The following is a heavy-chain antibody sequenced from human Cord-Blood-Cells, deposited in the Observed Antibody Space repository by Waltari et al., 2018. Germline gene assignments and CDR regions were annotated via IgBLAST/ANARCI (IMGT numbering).Heavy chain of an antibody. J-gene: IGHJ4*02. CDR3: ARSLVNDSSGYSD. CDR1: GFSLSTSGMR. CDR2: IDWDDDK. Sequence: QVTLKESGPALVKPTQTLTLTSTFSGFSLSTSGMRVSWIRQPPGKALEWLARIDWDDDKFYSTSLKTRLTISKDTSKNQVVLTMTNMDPVDTATYYCARSLVNDSSGYSDWGQGTLVTVSS. V-gene: IGHV2-70*04. D-gene: IGHD3-22*01.